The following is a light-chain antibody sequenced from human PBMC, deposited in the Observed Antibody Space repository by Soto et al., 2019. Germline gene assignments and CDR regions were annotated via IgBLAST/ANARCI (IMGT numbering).Light chain of an antibody. CDR1: QSIGNY. V-gene: IGKV1-39*01. J-gene: IGKJ2*01. Sequence: DVQMTQSPSSLSASVGDRVTITCRASQSIGNYLNWYQQKPGKAPKLIIYGTSTLQSGVPSRFSGSGYGTDFTLTISSLQPEDFATYHGQQSDSTLLSTCGQGTKREIK. CDR2: GTS. CDR3: QQSDSTLLST.